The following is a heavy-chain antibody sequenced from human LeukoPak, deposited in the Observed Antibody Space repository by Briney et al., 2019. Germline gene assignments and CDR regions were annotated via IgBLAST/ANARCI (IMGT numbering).Heavy chain of an antibody. V-gene: IGHV1-69*02. CDR1: GGTFSSYT. J-gene: IGHJ6*03. CDR2: IIPILGIA. D-gene: IGHD5-24*01. Sequence: VASVKISCKASGGTFSSYTISWVRQAPGQGLEWMGRIIPILGIANYAQKFQGRVTITADKSTSTAYMELSSLRSEDTAVYYCARGSLITYYYYMDVWGKGTTVTVSS. CDR3: ARGSLITYYYYMDV.